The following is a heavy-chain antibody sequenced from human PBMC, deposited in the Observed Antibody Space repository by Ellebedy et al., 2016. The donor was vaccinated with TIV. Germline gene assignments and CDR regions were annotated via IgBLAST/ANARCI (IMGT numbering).Heavy chain of an antibody. D-gene: IGHD4-17*01. Sequence: GESLKISCSGSGFTFGGFGIHWVRQSPGKGLEWVAVVSYDGSKKSYSDSVGGRFTVSRDNSNNVVHLHMNKLKTEDTAVYYCAREDGDYPVDAFDVWGQGTMVSVSS. V-gene: IGHV3-30*03. CDR1: GFTFGGFG. CDR2: VSYDGSKK. J-gene: IGHJ3*01. CDR3: AREDGDYPVDAFDV.